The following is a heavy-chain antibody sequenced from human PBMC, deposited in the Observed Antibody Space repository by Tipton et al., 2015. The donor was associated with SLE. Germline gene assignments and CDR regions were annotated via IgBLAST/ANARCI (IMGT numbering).Heavy chain of an antibody. J-gene: IGHJ3*02. D-gene: IGHD4-11*01. V-gene: IGHV4-38-2*01. Sequence: LRLSCAVSGYSISSGYYWGWIRQPPGKGLEWIGYIYYSGSTYYNPSLKSRVTISVDTSKNQFSLKLSSVTAADTAVYYCATVSYSNYVAFDIWGQGTMVTVSS. CDR1: GYSISSGYY. CDR3: ATVSYSNYVAFDI. CDR2: IYYSGST.